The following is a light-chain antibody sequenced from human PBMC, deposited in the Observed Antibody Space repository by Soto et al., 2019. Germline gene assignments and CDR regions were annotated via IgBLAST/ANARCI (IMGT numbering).Light chain of an antibody. CDR2: GAS. CDR3: QQYGSSGT. V-gene: IGKV3-20*01. Sequence: EIVLTQSPGTLSLAPGDRATLPCRASQSVDSIYLAWCQQKPGQAPRLLIFGASRRATGIPDRLSGSGSGTDFTLTISRLEPEDFAVDYCQQYGSSGTFGQGTKVDIK. J-gene: IGKJ1*01. CDR1: QSVDSIY.